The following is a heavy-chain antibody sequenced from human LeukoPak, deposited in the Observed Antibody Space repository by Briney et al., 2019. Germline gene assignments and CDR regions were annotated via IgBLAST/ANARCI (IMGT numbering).Heavy chain of an antibody. J-gene: IGHJ6*02. CDR2: IYYSGST. V-gene: IGHV4-59*01. CDR1: GGSINSYY. D-gene: IGHD3-10*01. Sequence: SETLSLTCTVSGGSINSYYWTWIRQPPGKGLEWIGYIYYSGSTHYNPSLNSRVTISMDTSKNHFSLKLSSVTAADTAIYYCARTSRHFYGSGSNLTPWPADMDVWGQGTKVTVSS. CDR3: ARTSRHFYGSGSNLTPWPADMDV.